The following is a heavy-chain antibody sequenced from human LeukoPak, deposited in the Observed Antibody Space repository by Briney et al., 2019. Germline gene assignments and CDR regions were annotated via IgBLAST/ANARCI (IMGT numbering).Heavy chain of an antibody. CDR2: IYYSGST. D-gene: IGHD3-22*01. Sequence: PSETLSLTCTVSGGSISSYYWIWIRQPPGKGLEWIRYIYYSGSTNYNPSLKSRVTISVDTSKNQFSLKLSSVTAADTAVYYCARGGRSYSYYYDSSGYYPFDYWGQGTLVTVSS. CDR1: GGSISSYY. CDR3: ARGGRSYSYYYDSSGYYPFDY. J-gene: IGHJ4*02. V-gene: IGHV4-59*01.